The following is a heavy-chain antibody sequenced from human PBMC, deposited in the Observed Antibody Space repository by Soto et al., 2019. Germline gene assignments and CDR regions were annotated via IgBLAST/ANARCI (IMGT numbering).Heavy chain of an antibody. CDR1: GGSISSSSYY. CDR3: ARQGTMIVVVTQTPNRWFDP. CDR2: IYYSGST. V-gene: IGHV4-39*01. D-gene: IGHD3-22*01. J-gene: IGHJ5*02. Sequence: SETLSLTCTVSGGSISSSSYYWGWIRQPPGKGLEWIGSIYYSGSTYYNPSLKSRVTISVDTSKNQFSLKLSSVTAADTAVYYCARQGTMIVVVTQTPNRWFDPWGQGTLVTVSS.